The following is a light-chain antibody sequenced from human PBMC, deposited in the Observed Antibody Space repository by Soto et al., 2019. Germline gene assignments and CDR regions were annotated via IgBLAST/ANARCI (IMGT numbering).Light chain of an antibody. V-gene: IGKV1-6*01. CDR2: AAS. Sequence: IQITHSPSSLSASVGAIFTITCRASQGIRNDLGWYQQKPGKAPKLLIYAASSLQSGVPSRFSGSGSGTDFTLTISSLQPEDFATYYCLQDYNYPRTFGQGTKVDIK. J-gene: IGKJ1*01. CDR1: QGIRND. CDR3: LQDYNYPRT.